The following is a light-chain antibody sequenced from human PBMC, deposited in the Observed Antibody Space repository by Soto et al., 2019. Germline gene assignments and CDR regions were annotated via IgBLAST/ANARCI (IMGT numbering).Light chain of an antibody. CDR1: QSVTSN. J-gene: IGKJ1*01. Sequence: EIVMTQSPATLSASPGEGATLSCRASQSVTSNLAWYQQKPGQAPRLLIYGASTSATGIPVRFSGSWSETDFTRTIGSSQSEDVAVYEWHRYNNWPWTVGRGTKVEIK. CDR2: GAS. CDR3: HRYNNWPWT. V-gene: IGKV3-15*01.